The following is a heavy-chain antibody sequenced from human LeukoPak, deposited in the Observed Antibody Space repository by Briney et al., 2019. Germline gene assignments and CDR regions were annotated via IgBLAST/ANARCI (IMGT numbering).Heavy chain of an antibody. CDR3: AKGLHYYDSSPYSDY. V-gene: IGHV3-30*18. CDR1: GFTFSSYG. Sequence: TGRSLRLSCAASGFTFSSYGMHWVRQAPGKGLEWVAVISYDGSNKYYADSVKGRFTISRDNSKNTLYLQMNSLRAEDTAVYYCAKGLHYYDSSPYSDYWGQGTLVTVSS. CDR2: ISYDGSNK. J-gene: IGHJ4*02. D-gene: IGHD3-22*01.